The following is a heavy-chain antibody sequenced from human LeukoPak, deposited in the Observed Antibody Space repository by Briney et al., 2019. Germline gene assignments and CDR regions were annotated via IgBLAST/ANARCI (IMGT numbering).Heavy chain of an antibody. CDR2: ISASGGST. CDR3: AKERDPPELPLDY. J-gene: IGHJ4*02. CDR1: RFTFNSFV. V-gene: IGHV3-23*01. Sequence: GGSLRLSCAASRFTFNSFVMSWVRQAPGKGLEWVSSISASGGSTFYADSVKGRFTISRDNSKNTLYLQMNSLRAEDTAVYYCAKERDPPELPLDYWGQGTLVTVSS. D-gene: IGHD1-26*01.